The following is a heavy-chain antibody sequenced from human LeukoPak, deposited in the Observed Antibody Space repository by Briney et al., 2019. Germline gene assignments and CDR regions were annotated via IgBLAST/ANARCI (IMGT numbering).Heavy chain of an antibody. CDR3: ARWTQKNYYYYGMDV. D-gene: IGHD3/OR15-3a*01. CDR1: GGSISSYY. CDR2: IYYSGST. Sequence: SETLSLTCTVSGGSISSYYWSWIRQPPGKGLEWIGYIYYSGSTNYNPSLKSRVTISVDTSKNQFSLKLSSVTAADTAVYYCARWTQKNYYYYGMDVWGQGTTVTVSS. V-gene: IGHV4-59*01. J-gene: IGHJ6*02.